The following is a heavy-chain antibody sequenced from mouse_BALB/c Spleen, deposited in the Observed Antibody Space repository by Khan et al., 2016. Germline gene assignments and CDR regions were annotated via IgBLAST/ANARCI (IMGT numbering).Heavy chain of an antibody. J-gene: IGHJ2*01. Sequence: EVQLQESGPGLVKPSQSLSLTCTVTGYSITSDYAWNWIRQFPGNKLEWMGYISYSGSTSYNPSLKSRISITRDTSKNQFFLQLNSVTTEDTATXYCASRLIATSKSCDCWRRETTLTVSS. CDR3: ASRLIATSKSCDC. CDR1: GYSITSDYA. CDR2: ISYSGST. D-gene: IGHD1-2*01. V-gene: IGHV3-2*02.